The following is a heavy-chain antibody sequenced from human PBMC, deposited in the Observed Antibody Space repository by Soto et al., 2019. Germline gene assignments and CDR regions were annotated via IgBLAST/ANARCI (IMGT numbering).Heavy chain of an antibody. CDR2: INHSGST. CDR1: GGSFSGYY. Sequence: PSETLSLTCAVYGGSFSGYYWSWIRQPPGKGLEWIGEINHSGSTNYNPSLKSRVTISVDTSKNQFSLKLSSVTAADTAVYYCARVMVLMVYAPIINWFDPWGQGTLVTVSS. J-gene: IGHJ5*02. CDR3: ARVMVLMVYAPIINWFDP. V-gene: IGHV4-34*01. D-gene: IGHD2-8*01.